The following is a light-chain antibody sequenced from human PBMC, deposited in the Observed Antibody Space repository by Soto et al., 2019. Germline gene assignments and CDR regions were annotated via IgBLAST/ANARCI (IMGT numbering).Light chain of an antibody. CDR3: RKTYNPPRT. CDR2: AAS. Sequence: DIQMTQSPSSLSASVVDRVTITCRASETIASYLNWYQQSPGKAPTRLIYAASSLQSGVPSMFGGSGSGIVFTLTITSRQPEDFASYYCRKTYNPPRTFVQGTRLDFK. CDR1: ETIASY. V-gene: IGKV1-39*01. J-gene: IGKJ1*01.